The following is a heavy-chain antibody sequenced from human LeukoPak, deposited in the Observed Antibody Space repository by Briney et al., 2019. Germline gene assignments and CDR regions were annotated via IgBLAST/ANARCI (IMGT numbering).Heavy chain of an antibody. CDR2: IHSSGSTI. CDR1: GFTFSRYS. J-gene: IGHJ6*02. CDR3: ARGIQQLQLYYYGMDV. D-gene: IGHD5-18*01. V-gene: IGHV3-48*04. Sequence: GGSLRLSCAASGFTFSRYSMNWVRQAPGKGLEWVSCIHSSGSTIYYADSVKGRFTISRDNAKNSLYLQMNSLRAEDTAVYYCARGIQQLQLYYYGMDVWGQGTTVTVPS.